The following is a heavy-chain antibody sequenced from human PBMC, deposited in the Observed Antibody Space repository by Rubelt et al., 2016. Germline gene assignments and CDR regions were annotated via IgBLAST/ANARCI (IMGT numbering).Heavy chain of an antibody. CDR3: AHRERSTYDY. CDR2: IYGNDDK. V-gene: IGHV2-5*01. J-gene: IGHJ4*02. D-gene: IGHD1-1*01. CDR1: GFSLSTSGVA. Sequence: QITLKESGPTLVKPTQTLTLTCTFSGFSLSTSGVAVGWIRQPPGKALEWLALIYGNDDKLYSPSLTSRPTITKDTSKNQVVLTMTNMDSVDTATYYCAHRERSTYDYWGQGTLVTVSS.